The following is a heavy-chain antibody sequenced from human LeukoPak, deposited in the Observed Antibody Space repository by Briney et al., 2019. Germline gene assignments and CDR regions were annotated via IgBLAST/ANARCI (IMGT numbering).Heavy chain of an antibody. CDR2: ISSSGSTI. J-gene: IGHJ5*02. D-gene: IGHD6-13*01. Sequence: PGGSLRLSCAASGFTFSSYEMNWVRQAPGKGLEWVSYISSSGSTIYYADSVKGRFTISRDNAKNSLYLQMNSLRAEDTAVYYCARRGGIAADNNWFDPWGQGTLVTVSS. V-gene: IGHV3-48*03. CDR1: GFTFSSYE. CDR3: ARRGGIAADNNWFDP.